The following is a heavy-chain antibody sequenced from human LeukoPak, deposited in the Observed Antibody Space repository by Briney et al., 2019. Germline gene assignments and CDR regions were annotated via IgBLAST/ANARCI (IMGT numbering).Heavy chain of an antibody. CDR1: GFTFSSYW. CDR3: AREFRLPATTIVRGASDV. D-gene: IGHD3-10*01. CDR2: IRQDGSEK. J-gene: IGHJ6*02. V-gene: IGHV3-7*01. Sequence: GGSLRLSCAASGFTFSSYWMSWVRQAPGKGLEWVANIRQDGSEKYYVDSVKGRFTISRDNAKNSPYLQMNSLRAEDTAVYYCAREFRLPATTIVRGASDVWGQGTTVTVSS.